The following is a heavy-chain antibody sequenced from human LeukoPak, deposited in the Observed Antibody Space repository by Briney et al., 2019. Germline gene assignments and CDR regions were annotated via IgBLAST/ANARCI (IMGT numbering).Heavy chain of an antibody. CDR2: IFYSGST. Sequence: SETLSLTCTVSGGSISTSNYYWGWIRQPPGKSLEWIGNIFYSGSTYYGPSLKSRLTISLDTSRNQFSLKLNSVTAADTAVYYFAKSNGYGLIDIWGKGKRVTVSS. J-gene: IGHJ3*02. D-gene: IGHD3-10*01. CDR1: GGSISTSNYY. CDR3: AKSNGYGLIDI. V-gene: IGHV4-39*07.